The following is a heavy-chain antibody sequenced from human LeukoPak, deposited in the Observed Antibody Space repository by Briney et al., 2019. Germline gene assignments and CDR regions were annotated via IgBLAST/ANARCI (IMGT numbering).Heavy chain of an antibody. Sequence: SETLSLTCTVSGGSVSSGSYYWSWIRQSPGKGLEWIGYIYYSGSTNYNPSLKSRVTISVDTSKNQFSLKLSSVTAADTAVYYCASEGYSSSWTHTFDYWGQGTLVTVSS. J-gene: IGHJ4*02. CDR1: GGSVSSGSYY. D-gene: IGHD6-13*01. V-gene: IGHV4-61*01. CDR2: IYYSGST. CDR3: ASEGYSSSWTHTFDY.